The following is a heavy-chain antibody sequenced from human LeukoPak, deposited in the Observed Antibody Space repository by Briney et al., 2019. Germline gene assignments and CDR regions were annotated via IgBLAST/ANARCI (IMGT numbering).Heavy chain of an antibody. CDR3: AKGVTAMVGGGLRAFDI. Sequence: PGGSLRLSCAASGFTFDDYAMHWVRQAPWKGLEWVSGISWNSGSIGYADSVKGRFTISRDNAKNSLYLQMNSLRAEDMALYYCAKGVTAMVGGGLRAFDIWGQGTMVTVSS. V-gene: IGHV3-9*03. CDR2: ISWNSGSI. CDR1: GFTFDDYA. J-gene: IGHJ3*02. D-gene: IGHD5-18*01.